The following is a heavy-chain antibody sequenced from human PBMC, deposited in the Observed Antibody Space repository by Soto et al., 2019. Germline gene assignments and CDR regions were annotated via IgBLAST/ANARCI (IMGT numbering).Heavy chain of an antibody. D-gene: IGHD3-10*01. J-gene: IGHJ4*02. Sequence: ASVKVSCKASGYTFTSYGISWVRQAPGQGLEWMGWISAYNGNTNYAQKLQGRLTMTTDTSTSTAYMELRSLRSDDTAVYYCARDGLWFGEYPLDYWGQGTLVTVSS. CDR3: ARDGLWFGEYPLDY. V-gene: IGHV1-18*01. CDR1: GYTFTSYG. CDR2: ISAYNGNT.